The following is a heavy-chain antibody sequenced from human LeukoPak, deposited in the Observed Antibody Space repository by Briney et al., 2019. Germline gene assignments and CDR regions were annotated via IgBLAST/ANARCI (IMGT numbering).Heavy chain of an antibody. CDR2: MNPNSGNT. V-gene: IGHV1-8*03. CDR1: GYTFTSYD. J-gene: IGHJ4*02. Sequence: SVKVSCKASGYTFTSYDINWVRQATGQGLEWMGWMNPNSGNTGYAQKFQGRVTITRNTSISTAYMELSSLRSEDTAVYYCARVGDYGDYGPLDYWGQGTLATVSS. CDR3: ARVGDYGDYGPLDY. D-gene: IGHD4-17*01.